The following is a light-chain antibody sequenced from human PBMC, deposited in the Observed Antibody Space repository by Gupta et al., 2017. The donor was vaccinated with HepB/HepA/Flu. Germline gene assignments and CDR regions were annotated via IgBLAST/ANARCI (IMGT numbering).Light chain of an antibody. CDR1: SSNIGSDT. V-gene: IGLV1-44*01. J-gene: IGLJ2*01. CDR3: AAWDDSLNGVV. CDR2: SNN. Sequence: QSVLTQPPSPSGTPGQRVAISCSGSSSNIGSDTVSWYLQLPGTAPKLLIYSNNQRPSGVPDRFSGSKSGTSASLAISGLQAEDEADYYCAAWDDSLNGVVFGGGTKLTV.